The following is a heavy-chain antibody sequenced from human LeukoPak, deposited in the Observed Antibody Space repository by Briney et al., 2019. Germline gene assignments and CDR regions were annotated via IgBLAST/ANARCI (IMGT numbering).Heavy chain of an antibody. Sequence: GGSLRLSCAASGFNVSNNYMTWVRQAPGKGLEWVGRIKGKTDGGTTDYAAPVKGRFTISRDDSKNTLYLQMNSLKTEDTAVYYCTTDLMVRGGTFYYYYYMDVWGKGTTVTISS. CDR1: GFNVSNNY. V-gene: IGHV3-15*01. CDR2: IKGKTDGGTT. D-gene: IGHD3-10*01. J-gene: IGHJ6*03. CDR3: TTDLMVRGGTFYYYYYMDV.